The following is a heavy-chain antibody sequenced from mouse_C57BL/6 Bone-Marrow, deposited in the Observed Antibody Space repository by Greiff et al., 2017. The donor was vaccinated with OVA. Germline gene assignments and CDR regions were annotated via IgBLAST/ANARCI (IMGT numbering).Heavy chain of an antibody. CDR1: GYSFTGYY. D-gene: IGHD1-1*01. Sequence: EVKLQESGPELVKPGASVKISCKASGYSFTGYYMNWVKQSPEKSLEWIGEINPSTGGTTYNQKFKAKATLTVDKSSSTAYMQLKSLTSEDSAVYYCARNPITTVPYWYFDVWGTGTTVTVSS. CDR3: ARNPITTVPYWYFDV. V-gene: IGHV1-42*01. J-gene: IGHJ1*03. CDR2: INPSTGGT.